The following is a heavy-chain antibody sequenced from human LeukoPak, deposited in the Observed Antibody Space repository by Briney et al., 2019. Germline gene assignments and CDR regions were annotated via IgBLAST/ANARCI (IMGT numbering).Heavy chain of an antibody. CDR3: AKDSSVGYSDWLAPGGDPYYMDV. V-gene: IGHV3-30*04. CDR1: GFTFSTYA. CDR2: ISYDGSNK. J-gene: IGHJ6*03. Sequence: GGSLRLSCAASGFTFSTYAMSWVRQAPGKGLEWVAVISYDGSNKYYADSVKGRFTISRDNSKNTLYLQMNSLRAEDTAVYYCAKDSSVGYSDWLAPGGDPYYMDVWGKGTTVTSSS. D-gene: IGHD3-9*01.